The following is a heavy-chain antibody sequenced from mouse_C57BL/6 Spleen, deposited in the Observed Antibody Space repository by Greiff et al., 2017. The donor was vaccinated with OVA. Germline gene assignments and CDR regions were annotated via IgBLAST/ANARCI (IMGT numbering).Heavy chain of an antibody. CDR2: ISYDGSN. Sequence: EVQLQESGPGLVKPSQSLSLTCSVTGYSITSGYYWNWIRQFPGNKLEWMGYISYDGSNNYNPSLKNRISITRDTSKNQFFLKLNSVTTEDTATYYCARDYGSSYGNFDYWGQGTTLTVSS. CDR3: ARDYGSSYGNFDY. J-gene: IGHJ2*01. D-gene: IGHD1-1*01. V-gene: IGHV3-6*01. CDR1: GYSITSGYY.